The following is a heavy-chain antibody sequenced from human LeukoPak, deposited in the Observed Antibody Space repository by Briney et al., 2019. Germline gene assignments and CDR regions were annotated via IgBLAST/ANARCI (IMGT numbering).Heavy chain of an antibody. D-gene: IGHD3-22*01. Sequence: SETLSLTCTVSGGSISSYYWSWIRQPPGKGLEWIGNIYDSGSTNYNPSLKGRLTISVDTSKNQCFLKLSSVTAADTAVYYCARQSISGSSLSYFDYWGQGTLVNVSS. V-gene: IGHV4-59*01. CDR1: GGSISSYY. CDR2: IYDSGST. J-gene: IGHJ4*02. CDR3: ARQSISGSSLSYFDY.